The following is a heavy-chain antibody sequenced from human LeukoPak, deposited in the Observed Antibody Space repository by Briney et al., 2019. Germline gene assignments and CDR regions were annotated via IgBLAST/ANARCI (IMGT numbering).Heavy chain of an antibody. CDR2: MNPNSGNT. D-gene: IGHD3-3*01. J-gene: IGHJ5*02. CDR1: GYTFTSYD. V-gene: IGHV1-8*01. CDR3: ARGRAVTIFGVVIKFDWFDP. Sequence: ALVKVSCKASGYTFTSYDINWVRQATGQGLEWMGWMNPNSGNTGYAQKFQGRVTMTRNTSISTAYMELSSLRSEDTAVYFCARGRAVTIFGVVIKFDWFDPWGQGTLVTVSS.